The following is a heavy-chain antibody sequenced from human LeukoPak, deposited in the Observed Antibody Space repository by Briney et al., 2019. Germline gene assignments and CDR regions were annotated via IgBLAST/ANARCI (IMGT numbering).Heavy chain of an antibody. CDR2: IYYSGST. D-gene: IGHD3-22*01. J-gene: IGHJ4*02. CDR3: AGYAGAYYYDSSGLFDY. V-gene: IGHV4-59*01. Sequence: PSETLSLTCTVSGGSISSYYWSWIRQPPGKGLEWIGYIYYSGSTNYNPSLKSRVTISVDTSKNQFSLKPSSVTAADTAVYYCAGYAGAYYYDSSGLFDYWGQGTLVTVSS. CDR1: GGSISSYY.